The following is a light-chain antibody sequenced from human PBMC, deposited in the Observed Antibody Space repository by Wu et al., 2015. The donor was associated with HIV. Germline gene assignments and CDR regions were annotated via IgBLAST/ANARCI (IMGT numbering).Light chain of an antibody. CDR3: QQSFITPYT. Sequence: DIQMTQSPSSLSAYVGDRVTITCRASQDISSYLNWYQQRPGKAPKLLIYGTSNLQSGVPSRFSGRGSGTDFTLTISSLQPEDFATYYCQQSFITPYTFGQGPSWRSN. J-gene: IGKJ2*01. CDR1: QDISSY. CDR2: GTS. V-gene: IGKV1-39*01.